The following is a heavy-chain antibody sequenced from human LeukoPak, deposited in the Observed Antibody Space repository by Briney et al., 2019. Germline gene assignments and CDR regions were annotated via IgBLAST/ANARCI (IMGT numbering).Heavy chain of an antibody. V-gene: IGHV4-39*07. CDR1: GGSISSSSYY. Sequence: PSETLSLTCTVSGGSISSSSYYWGWIRQPPGKGLEWIGSIYYSGSTYYNPSLKSRVTISVDTSKNQFSLKLSSVTAADTAVYYCARVSGGWLVRFDYWGQGTLVTVSS. CDR2: IYYSGST. D-gene: IGHD6-19*01. J-gene: IGHJ4*02. CDR3: ARVSGGWLVRFDY.